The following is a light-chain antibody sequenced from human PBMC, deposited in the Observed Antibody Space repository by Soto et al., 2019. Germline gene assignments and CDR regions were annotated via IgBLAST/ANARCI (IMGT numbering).Light chain of an antibody. CDR1: QSVSSK. CDR2: AAS. V-gene: IGKV3-15*01. J-gene: IGKJ2*01. Sequence: EIVMTQSPATLSVSPGERATLSCRASQSVSSKLAWYQQKPGQAPRLLIYAASTRATGIPARFSGSGSVTEFTLTITSLQSEDFAVYYCQQYSNWPPYTFGQGTKLEIK. CDR3: QQYSNWPPYT.